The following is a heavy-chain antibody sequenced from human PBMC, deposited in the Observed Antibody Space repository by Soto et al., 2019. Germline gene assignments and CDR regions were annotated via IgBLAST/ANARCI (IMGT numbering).Heavy chain of an antibody. Sequence: GWSLRLSCAASGLTFSDYYMSWIRQAPGKGLEWVSCISSSGSTIYYADSVKGRFTISRDNAKNSLYLQMNSLRAEDTAVYYCARVRYFGSGSSINWFDPWGQGTLVTVSS. J-gene: IGHJ5*02. CDR1: GLTFSDYY. CDR2: ISSSGSTI. D-gene: IGHD3-10*01. CDR3: ARVRYFGSGSSINWFDP. V-gene: IGHV3-11*01.